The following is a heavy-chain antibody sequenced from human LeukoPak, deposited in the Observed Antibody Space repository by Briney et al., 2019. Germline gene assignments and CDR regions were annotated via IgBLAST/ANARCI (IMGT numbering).Heavy chain of an antibody. J-gene: IGHJ4*02. CDR1: GFTFSSYG. Sequence: GGSLRLSCAASGFTFSSYGMNWVRQAPGKGLEWVSYISSSSSTIYYADSVKGRFTISRDNAKNSLYLQMNSLRAEDTAVYYCAREYYDSSGYLAKWDDYWGQGTLVTVSS. D-gene: IGHD3-22*01. V-gene: IGHV3-48*01. CDR3: AREYYDSSGYLAKWDDY. CDR2: ISSSSSTI.